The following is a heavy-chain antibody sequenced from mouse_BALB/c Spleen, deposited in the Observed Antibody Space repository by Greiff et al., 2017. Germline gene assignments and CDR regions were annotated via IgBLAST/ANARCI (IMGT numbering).Heavy chain of an antibody. Sequence: EVQLQQSGPELVKPGASVKISCKASGYSFTGYYMHWVKQSHVKSLEWIGRINPYNGATSYNQNFKDKASLTVDKSSSTAYMELHSLTSEDSAVYYCARRTTVVAPYAMDYWGQGTSVTVSS. CDR2: INPYNGAT. CDR1: GYSFTGYY. J-gene: IGHJ4*01. CDR3: ARRTTVVAPYAMDY. D-gene: IGHD1-1*01. V-gene: IGHV1-26*01.